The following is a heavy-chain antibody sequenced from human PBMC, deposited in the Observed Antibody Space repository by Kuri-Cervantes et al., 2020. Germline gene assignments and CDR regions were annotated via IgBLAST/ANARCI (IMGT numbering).Heavy chain of an antibody. CDR3: ARAGIAVAGKVAWFDP. CDR1: GFTFSSYA. Sequence: GGSLRLSCAASGFTFSSYAMSWVRQAPGKGLEWMGIIYPGDSDTRYSPSFQGQVTISADKSISTAYLQWSSLKASDTAMYYCARAGIAVAGKVAWFDPWGQGTLVTVSS. CDR2: IYPGDSDT. D-gene: IGHD6-19*01. V-gene: IGHV5-51*01. J-gene: IGHJ5*02.